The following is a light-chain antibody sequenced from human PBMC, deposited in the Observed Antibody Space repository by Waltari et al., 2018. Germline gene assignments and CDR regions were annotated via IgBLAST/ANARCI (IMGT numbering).Light chain of an antibody. J-gene: IGLJ2*01. Sequence: QSALTQPASVSGSPGQSITISCTGTSSDMCGYISGSWYQEHPGKAPKLMIYDVSKRPSGVSNRFSGCKSGNTASLTISGLQAEDEADYYCSSYTTSTTLGVFGGGTKLTVL. CDR3: SSYTTSTTLGV. CDR1: SSDMCGYIS. CDR2: DVS. V-gene: IGLV2-14*01.